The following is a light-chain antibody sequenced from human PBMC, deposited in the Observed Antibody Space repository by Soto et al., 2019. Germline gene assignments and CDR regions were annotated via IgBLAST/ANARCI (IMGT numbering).Light chain of an antibody. J-gene: IGLJ1*01. CDR1: SSDVGGYSY. Sequence: QSVLTQPASVSGSPGQSITISCTGTSSDVGGYSYVSWYQQHPGKAPKLMIYDVSNRPSGVSNRFSGSKSGNTASLTISGLQAEDEGDYYCSSYTSGTTLFVFGTGTKVTVL. V-gene: IGLV2-14*01. CDR3: SSYTSGTTLFV. CDR2: DVS.